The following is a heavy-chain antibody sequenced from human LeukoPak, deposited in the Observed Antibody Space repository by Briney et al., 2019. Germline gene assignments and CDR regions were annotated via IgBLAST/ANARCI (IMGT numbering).Heavy chain of an antibody. J-gene: IGHJ3*02. CDR1: GYRFTRYW. CDR3: ARLNDGFDI. Sequence: GESLRISCKGSGYRFTRYWIAWVRQMPGKGLQWMGIIDPGDSETRYSPSFQGQVTITADKSISTAYLQWSSLRASDTAMYYCARLNDGFDIWGQGAMVIVSS. V-gene: IGHV5-51*01. CDR2: IDPGDSET.